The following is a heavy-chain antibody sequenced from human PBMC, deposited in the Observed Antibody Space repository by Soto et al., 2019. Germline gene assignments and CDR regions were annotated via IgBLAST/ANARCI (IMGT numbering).Heavy chain of an antibody. V-gene: IGHV4-59*01. CDR3: ARTLRGYSLWFQEDYFDY. CDR1: GGSISSYY. CDR2: IYYSGST. Sequence: SETLSLTCTVSGGSISSYYWSWIRQPPGKGLEWIGYIYYSGSTNYNPSLKSRVTISVDTSKNQFSLKLSSVTAADTAVYYCARTLRGYSLWFQEDYFDYWGQGTLVTVSS. D-gene: IGHD5-18*01. J-gene: IGHJ4*02.